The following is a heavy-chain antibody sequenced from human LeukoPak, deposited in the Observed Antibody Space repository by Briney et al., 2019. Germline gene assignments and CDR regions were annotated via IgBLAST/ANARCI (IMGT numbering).Heavy chain of an antibody. CDR2: ISGSGGST. D-gene: IGHD3-3*01. V-gene: IGHV3-23*01. CDR1: GFTFSSYA. J-gene: IGHJ4*02. CDR3: ATSYYDFYYFDY. Sequence: PGGSLRLSCAASGFTFSSYAMSWVRQAPGKGLEWVSAISGSGGSTYYADSVKGRFTISRDNSKNTLYLQMNSLRAEDTAVYYCATSYYDFYYFDYWGQGTLVTVSS.